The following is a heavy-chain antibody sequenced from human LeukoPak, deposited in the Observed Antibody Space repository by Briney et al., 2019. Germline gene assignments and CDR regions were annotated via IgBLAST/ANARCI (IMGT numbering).Heavy chain of an antibody. J-gene: IGHJ4*02. CDR2: INPNSGGT. D-gene: IGHD3-22*01. CDR1: GFTFTGYY. V-gene: IGHV1-2*02. Sequence: ASVKVSCKASGFTFTGYYMHWVRQAPGQGLEWMGWINPNSGGTNYAQTFQDRVTMTRDTSISTAYMELRSLRSDDTAVYYCARLPHFDSSGYELDYWGQGTLVTVSS. CDR3: ARLPHFDSSGYELDY.